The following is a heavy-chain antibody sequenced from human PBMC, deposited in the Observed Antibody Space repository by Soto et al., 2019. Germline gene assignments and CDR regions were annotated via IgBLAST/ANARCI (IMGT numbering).Heavy chain of an antibody. D-gene: IGHD5-12*01. CDR3: ARDYYRFNSGYGFSMDV. Sequence: QVQLVESGGGVVQPGRSLRLSCAASGFTFSSYAMHWVRQAPGKGLEWVAVRSYDGSNKYYADSVKGRFTISRDNSKNTRYLQMNSLRAEDTAVYYCARDYYRFNSGYGFSMDVWGQGTTVTVSS. V-gene: IGHV3-30-3*01. CDR2: RSYDGSNK. J-gene: IGHJ6*02. CDR1: GFTFSSYA.